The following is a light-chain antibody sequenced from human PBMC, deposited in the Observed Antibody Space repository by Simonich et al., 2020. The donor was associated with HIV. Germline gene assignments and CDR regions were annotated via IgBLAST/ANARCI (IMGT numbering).Light chain of an antibody. CDR2: GAS. CDR3: QQSNNWPLT. CDR1: QIVSSN. J-gene: IGKJ3*01. Sequence: ELVMTQSPATLSVSPGERATLSCSASQIVSSNLAWYQQKPVQAPRLLIYGASTRATGIPARFSGSGSGTEFTLTISSMQSEDFAVYYCQQSNNWPLTFGPGTKVDIK. V-gene: IGKV3-15*01.